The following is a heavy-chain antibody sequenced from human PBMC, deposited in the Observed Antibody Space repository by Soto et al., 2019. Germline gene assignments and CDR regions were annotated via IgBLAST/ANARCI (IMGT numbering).Heavy chain of an antibody. CDR2: LSGDGTGT. CDR3: VRGGGGGSFDQ. D-gene: IGHD2-15*01. V-gene: IGHV3-74*01. Sequence: EVELVESGGGLVQPGGSLRLSCAASGFTLGSYWMHWVRQAPGKGLVWVSRLSGDGTGTRYADFVKGRFTISGDNDKNTLYLDMNSLGPGDTAVYYCVRGGGGGSFDQWGQGTLVTVSS. J-gene: IGHJ4*02. CDR1: GFTLGSYW.